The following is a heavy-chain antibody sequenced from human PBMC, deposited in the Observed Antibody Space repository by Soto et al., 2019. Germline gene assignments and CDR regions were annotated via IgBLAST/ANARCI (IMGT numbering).Heavy chain of an antibody. CDR2: ISGSGGST. J-gene: IGHJ4*02. CDR1: GFTFSSYA. V-gene: IGHV3-23*01. Sequence: EVQLLESGGGLVQPGGSLRLSCAASGFTFSSYAMSWVRQAPGKGLEWVSVISGSGGSTYYADSVKGRFTISRDNSKNTLYLQMNSLRAEDTAVYYCATKGDVLGFLKWLTPHWGQGTLVTVSS. D-gene: IGHD3-3*01. CDR3: ATKGDVLGFLKWLTPH.